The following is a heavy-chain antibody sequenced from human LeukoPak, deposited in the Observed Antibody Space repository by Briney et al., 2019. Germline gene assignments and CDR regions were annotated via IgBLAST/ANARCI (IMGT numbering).Heavy chain of an antibody. CDR1: GFTFSSYA. CDR2: IANTGLST. Sequence: GGSLRLSCAASGFTFSSYAMSWVRQAPGKGLEWVSAIANTGLSTYYADSVKGQFTISRDSSKNTLFLHMNTLRAEDTAIYYCAKDRTVGASYWYFDLWGRGTLVTVSS. CDR3: AKDRTVGASYWYFDL. J-gene: IGHJ2*01. V-gene: IGHV3-23*01. D-gene: IGHD1-26*01.